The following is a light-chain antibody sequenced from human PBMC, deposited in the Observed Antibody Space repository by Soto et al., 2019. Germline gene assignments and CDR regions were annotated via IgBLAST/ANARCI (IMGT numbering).Light chain of an antibody. CDR1: HNDIGTYDY. V-gene: IGLV2-14*03. CDR2: GVT. CDR3: SSFTSNRIYV. Sequence: QSVLTQPTSVSVSPGQSITISCTGNHNDIGTYDYVSWYQQHPGRAPRLLIHGVTTRPSGISDRFSASKSGLTASLTISGLQPEDEADYYCSSFTSNRIYVFGPGTKV. J-gene: IGLJ1*01.